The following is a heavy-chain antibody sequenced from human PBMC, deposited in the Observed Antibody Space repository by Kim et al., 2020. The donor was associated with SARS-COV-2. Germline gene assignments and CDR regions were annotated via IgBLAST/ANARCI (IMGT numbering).Heavy chain of an antibody. CDR3: ARGVSDRGDYDY. D-gene: IGHD4-17*01. V-gene: IGHV1-46*01. Sequence: SHAQKVQGRVTMTRDPSTSTVYMELSSLRSEDTAVYYCARGVSDRGDYDYWGQGTLVTVSS. J-gene: IGHJ4*02.